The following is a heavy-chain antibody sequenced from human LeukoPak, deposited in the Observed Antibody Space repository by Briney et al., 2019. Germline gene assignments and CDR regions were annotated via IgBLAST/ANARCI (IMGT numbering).Heavy chain of an antibody. CDR2: IHPNSGGT. Sequence: ASVKVSCKASGFTLSDRYMHWVRQAPGQGLEWMGGIHPNSGGTNYAQKFQGRVTMTRDASINTAYMELSRLRSDDTAVYYCARIDSASFAFDIWGQGTLVTVSS. CDR1: GFTLSDRY. D-gene: IGHD2-2*01. J-gene: IGHJ3*02. V-gene: IGHV1-2*02. CDR3: ARIDSASFAFDI.